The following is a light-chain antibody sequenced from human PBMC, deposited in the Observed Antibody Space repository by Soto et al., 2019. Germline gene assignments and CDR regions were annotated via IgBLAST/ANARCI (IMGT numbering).Light chain of an antibody. V-gene: IGKV3-15*01. Sequence: EIVMTQSPATLSVSPGERATLSCRASESVGTNLAWDQQKPGQAPSLLIYDASTRATAFPARFSGSGSGTEFTLTISSLQSEDFAGYHCQQYNKWPHTFGQGTKLEIK. CDR1: ESVGTN. CDR3: QQYNKWPHT. CDR2: DAS. J-gene: IGKJ2*01.